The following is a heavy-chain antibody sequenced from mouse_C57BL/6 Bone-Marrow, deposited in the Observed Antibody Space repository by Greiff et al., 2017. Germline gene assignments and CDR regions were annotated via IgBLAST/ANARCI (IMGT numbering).Heavy chain of an antibody. CDR1: GYTFTDYY. CDR2: INPYNGGT. J-gene: IGHJ3*01. CDR3: ARSYYGSRGGFAY. V-gene: IGHV1-19*01. D-gene: IGHD1-1*01. Sequence: EVQGVESGPVLVKPGASVKLSCKASGYTFTDYYMNWVKQSHGKSLEWIGVINPYNGGTSYNQKFKGKATLTVDKSSSTAYMELNSLTSEDSAVYYCARSYYGSRGGFAYWGQGTLVTVSA.